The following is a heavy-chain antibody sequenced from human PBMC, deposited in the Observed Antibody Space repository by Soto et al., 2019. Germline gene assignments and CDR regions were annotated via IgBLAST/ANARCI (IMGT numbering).Heavy chain of an antibody. V-gene: IGHV1-18*01. D-gene: IGHD3-16*01. J-gene: IGHJ6*02. Sequence: QVQLVQSGAEVKKPGASVKVSCKASGYTFTSYGISWVRQAPGQGLEWMGWISAYNGNTNYAQKLQGRVTMTTDTSTSTAYMELRSLGSDDTAAYYCASDGGLGENYYYYGRDVWGQGTTVTVSS. CDR1: GYTFTSYG. CDR2: ISAYNGNT. CDR3: ASDGGLGENYYYYGRDV.